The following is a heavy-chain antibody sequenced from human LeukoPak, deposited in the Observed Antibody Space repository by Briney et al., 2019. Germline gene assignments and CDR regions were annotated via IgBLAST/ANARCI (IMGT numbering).Heavy chain of an antibody. CDR2: IWYDGSNK. V-gene: IGHV3-33*01. D-gene: IGHD6-6*01. Sequence: GRSLRLSCAASGFTFSSYGMHWVRQAPGKGREWGAVIWYDGSNKYYADSVKGRFTISRDNSKNTLYLQMNSLRAEHPAVYYCARDLGSGSSWGQGTLVTVSS. CDR1: GFTFSSYG. CDR3: ARDLGSGSS. J-gene: IGHJ4*02.